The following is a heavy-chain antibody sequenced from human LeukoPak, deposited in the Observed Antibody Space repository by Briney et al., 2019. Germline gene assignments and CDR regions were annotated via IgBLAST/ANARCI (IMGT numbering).Heavy chain of an antibody. J-gene: IGHJ1*01. CDR1: GGSISSGGYY. Sequence: SETLSLTCTVSGGSISSGGYYWSWIRQPPGKGLEWIGYIYHSGSTYYNPSLKSRVTISVDRSKNQFSLKLSSVTAADTAVYYCARGADGYSKYFQHWGQGTLVTVSS. CDR3: ARGADGYSKYFQH. CDR2: IYHSGST. V-gene: IGHV4-30-2*01. D-gene: IGHD5-24*01.